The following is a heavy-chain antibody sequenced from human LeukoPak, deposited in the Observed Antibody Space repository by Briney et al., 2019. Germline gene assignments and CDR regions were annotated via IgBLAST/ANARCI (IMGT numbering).Heavy chain of an antibody. CDR3: ARGRYSSPSYSFDY. D-gene: IGHD6-13*01. J-gene: IGHJ4*02. V-gene: IGHV1-2*02. CDR1: GYTFTGYY. CDR2: INPNSGGT. Sequence: ASVKVSCKASGYTFTGYYMHWVRQAPGQGLEWMGWINPNSGGTNYAQKFQGRVAMTRDTSISTAYMELSRLRSDDTAVYYCARGRYSSPSYSFDYWGQGTLVTVSS.